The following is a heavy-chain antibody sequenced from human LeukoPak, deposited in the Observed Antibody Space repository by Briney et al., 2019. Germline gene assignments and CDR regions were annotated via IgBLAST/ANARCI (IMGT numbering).Heavy chain of an antibody. CDR1: GYSFSNYW. Sequence: GESLKISCKGSGYSFSNYWIGWVRQMPGKGLEWMGIIYPGDSDTRYGPSFQGQVTISADKSISTAFLQWSSLKASDTAMYFCAKLIAVAGNDYFDYWGQGTLVTVSS. V-gene: IGHV5-51*01. CDR2: IYPGDSDT. J-gene: IGHJ4*02. CDR3: AKLIAVAGNDYFDY. D-gene: IGHD6-19*01.